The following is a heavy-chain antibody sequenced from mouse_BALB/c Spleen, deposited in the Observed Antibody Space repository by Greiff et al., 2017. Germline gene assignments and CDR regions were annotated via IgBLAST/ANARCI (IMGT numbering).Heavy chain of an antibody. Sequence: EVQLQESGGGLVQPGGSRKLSCAASGFTFSSFGMHWVRQAPEKGLEWVAYISSGSSTIYYADTVKGRFTISRDNPKNTLFLQMTSLRSEDTAMCYCAKSRAFTTALPDWGQGTLVTVSA. CDR1: GFTFSSFG. CDR2: ISSGSSTI. CDR3: AKSRAFTTALPD. D-gene: IGHD1-2*01. V-gene: IGHV5-17*02. J-gene: IGHJ3*01.